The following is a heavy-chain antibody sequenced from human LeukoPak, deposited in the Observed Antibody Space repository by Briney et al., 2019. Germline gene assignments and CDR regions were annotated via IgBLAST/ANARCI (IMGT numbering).Heavy chain of an antibody. CDR2: ISSSGGTI. CDR1: GFTFSSYS. CDR3: ARDGPTFFDNWFDP. D-gene: IGHD3-16*01. J-gene: IGHJ5*02. V-gene: IGHV3-48*01. Sequence: GGSLILSCAASGFTFSSYSMNWVRQAPGKGLEWVSYISSSGGTIYYADSVKGRFTISRDNAKNSLYLQMNSLRAEDTAVYYCARDGPTFFDNWFDPWGQGTLVTVSS.